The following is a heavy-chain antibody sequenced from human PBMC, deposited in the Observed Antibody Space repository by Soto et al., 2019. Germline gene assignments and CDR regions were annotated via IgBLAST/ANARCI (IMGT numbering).Heavy chain of an antibody. CDR3: ARRGVSYCGGDCYTYYFDY. V-gene: IGHV5-51*01. CDR1: GYSFTSYW. CDR2: IYPGDSDT. J-gene: IGHJ4*02. D-gene: IGHD2-21*02. Sequence: TGESLKISCKGSGYSFTSYWIGWVRQMPGKGLEWMGIIYPGDSDTRYSPSFQGQVTISADKSISTAYLQWSSLKASDTAMYYCARRGVSYCGGDCYTYYFDYWGQGTLVTVSS.